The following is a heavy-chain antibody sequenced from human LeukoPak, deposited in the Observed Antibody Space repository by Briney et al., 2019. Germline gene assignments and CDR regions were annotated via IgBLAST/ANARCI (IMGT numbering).Heavy chain of an antibody. V-gene: IGHV3-23*01. Sequence: GGCLRLSCVDSGFSLSSSAMSWVREALGRGLEWVSAMRGSGGSTCYADTVKGRFTICRDNSKNTLYLQMNSLSAENTAVYYCAKAVATINKDIFDYGGQGTLVTVS. J-gene: IGHJ4*02. D-gene: IGHD5-12*01. CDR1: GFSLSSSA. CDR3: AKAVATINKDIFDY. CDR2: MRGSGGST.